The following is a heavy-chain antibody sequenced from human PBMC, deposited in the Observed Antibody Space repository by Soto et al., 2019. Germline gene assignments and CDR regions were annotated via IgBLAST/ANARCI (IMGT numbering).Heavy chain of an antibody. V-gene: IGHV5-10-1*01. CDR1: GYSFTSYW. J-gene: IGHJ6*04. Sequence: ASLKISCKGSGYSFTSYWISWVRQMPGKGLEWMGRIDPSDSYTNYSPSFQGHVTVSADKSISTAYLQWSSLKASDTAMYDCARARGRGVQRESYYGMDGCGKRTKVTLSS. D-gene: IGHD3-10*01. CDR2: IDPSDSYT. CDR3: ARARGRGVQRESYYGMDG.